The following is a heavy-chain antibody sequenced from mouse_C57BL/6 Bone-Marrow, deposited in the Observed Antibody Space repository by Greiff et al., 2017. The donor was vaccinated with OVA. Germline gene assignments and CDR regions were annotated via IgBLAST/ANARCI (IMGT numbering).Heavy chain of an antibody. J-gene: IGHJ4*01. D-gene: IGHD2-5*01. CDR1: GFTFSDYY. CDR3: ARAYYSNYGYYYAMDY. V-gene: IGHV5-16*01. CDR2: INYDGSST. Sequence: EVQVVESEGGLVQPGSSMKLSCTASGFTFSDYYMAWVRQVPEKGLEWVANINYDGSSTYYLDSLKSRFIISRDNAKNILYLQMSSLKSEDTATYYCARAYYSNYGYYYAMDYWGQGTSVTVSS.